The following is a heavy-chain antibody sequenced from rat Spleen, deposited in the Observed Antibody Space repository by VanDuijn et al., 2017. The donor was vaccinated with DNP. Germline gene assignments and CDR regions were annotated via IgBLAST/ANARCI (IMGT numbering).Heavy chain of an antibody. CDR3: ARGGTYYGFDY. Sequence: EVQLVESGGGLVQPGRSLKLSCAASGFTFSDYYMAWVRQAPMKGLEWVAYIRYDGGSTYYGDSVKGHFTISRDNAKNTQYLQMDSRRSEDTATYYWARGGTYYGFDYWGQGVMVTVSS. CDR2: IRYDGGST. CDR1: GFTFSDYY. V-gene: IGHV5-7*01. D-gene: IGHD1-6*01. J-gene: IGHJ2*01.